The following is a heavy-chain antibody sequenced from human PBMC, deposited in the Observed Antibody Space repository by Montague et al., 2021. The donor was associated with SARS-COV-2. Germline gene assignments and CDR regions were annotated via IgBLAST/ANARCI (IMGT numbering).Heavy chain of an antibody. V-gene: IGHV4-39*07. CDR2: IYESDTT. CDR3: VTPGKTAVAGQFDY. Sequence: SETLSLTCTVSGGSIRSTTFYWGWIRQSPGKELEWIVYIYESDTTYYNPSLKSRVTISLDTPNNQFSLKITSLIVADTAIYYCVTPGKTAVAGQFDYWGPGILVTVSS. D-gene: IGHD6-19*01. J-gene: IGHJ4*02. CDR1: GGSIRSTTFY.